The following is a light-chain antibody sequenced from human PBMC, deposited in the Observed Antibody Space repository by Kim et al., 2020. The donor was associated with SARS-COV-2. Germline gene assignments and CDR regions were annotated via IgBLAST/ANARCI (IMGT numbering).Light chain of an antibody. CDR3: QVWDSSIDHRV. CDR1: HIGSKS. CDR2: YDS. V-gene: IGLV3-21*04. Sequence: PRKTARITCGVNHIGSKSVHWYQQKPGQAHVLVIYYDSDRPSGIPERFSGSNSGNTDTLTISRVEAGDEAVYYCQVWDSSIDHRVFGGGTQLTVL. J-gene: IGLJ3*02.